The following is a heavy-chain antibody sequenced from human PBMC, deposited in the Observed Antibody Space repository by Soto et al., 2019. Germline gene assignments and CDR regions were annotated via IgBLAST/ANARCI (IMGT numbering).Heavy chain of an antibody. J-gene: IGHJ6*02. D-gene: IGHD3-10*01. Sequence: TSETLSLTCTVSGGSISSYYWSWIRQTPGKGLEWIGYIYETGSTSYNPSLNSRVTISLDRSTKQLSLKLSSATAADTAMYHCVRQGIGPLHGLVDVWGRGTTVTVS. CDR1: GGSISSYY. CDR2: IYETGST. CDR3: VRQGIGPLHGLVDV. V-gene: IGHV4-59*08.